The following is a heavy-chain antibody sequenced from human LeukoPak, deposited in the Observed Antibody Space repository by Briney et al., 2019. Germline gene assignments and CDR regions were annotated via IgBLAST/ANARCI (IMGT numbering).Heavy chain of an antibody. V-gene: IGHV3-48*04. CDR2: ISSSGSTI. CDR3: ARDDPVVTLYYFDY. D-gene: IGHD4-23*01. Sequence: GGSLRLSCAASEFIFSSYSMNWVRQAPGKGLEWVSYISSSGSTIYYADSVKGRFTISRDNAKNSLYLQMNSLRAEDTAVYYCARDDPVVTLYYFDYWGQGTLVTVSS. J-gene: IGHJ4*02. CDR1: EFIFSSYS.